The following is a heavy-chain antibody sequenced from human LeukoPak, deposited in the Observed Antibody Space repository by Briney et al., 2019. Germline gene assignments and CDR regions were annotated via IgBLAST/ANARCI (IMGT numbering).Heavy chain of an antibody. V-gene: IGHV3-23*01. J-gene: IGHJ6*03. CDR1: GFTFSSYA. CDR2: ISGSGGST. Sequence: PGGSLGLSCAASGFTFSSYAMTWVRQPPGKGLEWVSAISGSGGSTYYADSVKGRFTISRDNAKNSLYLQMNSLRADDTAVYYCARFAAGGSYYMDVWGKGTTVTVSS. D-gene: IGHD3-10*01. CDR3: ARFAAGGSYYMDV.